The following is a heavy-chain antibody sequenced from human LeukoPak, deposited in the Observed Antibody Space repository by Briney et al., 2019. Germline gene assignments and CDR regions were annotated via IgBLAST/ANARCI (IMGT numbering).Heavy chain of an antibody. CDR3: ARGQAGAINEWFDP. J-gene: IGHJ5*02. CDR1: GYTFTNYD. Sequence: ASVNVSCKASGYTFTNYDINWVRQATGQGLEWMGWVNPKSGNTGFAQKFQGRVTMTRDTSITTAYMELSSLRPEDTAVYYCARGQAGAINEWFDPWGQGTLVTVSS. V-gene: IGHV1-8*01. D-gene: IGHD1-26*01. CDR2: VNPKSGNT.